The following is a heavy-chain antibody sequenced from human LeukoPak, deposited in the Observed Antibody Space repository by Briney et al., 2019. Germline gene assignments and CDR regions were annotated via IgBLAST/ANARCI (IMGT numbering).Heavy chain of an antibody. D-gene: IGHD6-13*01. J-gene: IGHJ4*02. Sequence: GGSLRLSCTASGFTFGDYAMSWFRQAPGKGLEWVGFIIGKAYGGTTEYAASVKGRFTISRDDSKSIAYLQMNSLKTEDTAVYYCTRDHGLLSSSWYFDYWGQGTLVTVSS. CDR3: TRDHGLLSSSWYFDY. CDR2: IIGKAYGGTT. CDR1: GFTFGDYA. V-gene: IGHV3-49*03.